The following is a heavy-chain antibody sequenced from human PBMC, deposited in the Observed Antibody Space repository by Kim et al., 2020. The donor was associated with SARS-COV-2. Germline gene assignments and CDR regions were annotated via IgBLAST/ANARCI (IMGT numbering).Heavy chain of an antibody. V-gene: IGHV1-69*13. CDR1: GGTFSSYA. Sequence: PSVKVSCKASGGTFSSYAISWVRQAPGQGLEWMGGIIPIFGTANYAQKFQGRVTITADESTSTAYMELSSLRSEDTAVYYCARDRVAAAILYYYYYGMDVWGQGTTVTVSS. CDR2: IIPIFGTA. D-gene: IGHD2-2*02. CDR3: ARDRVAAAILYYYYYGMDV. J-gene: IGHJ6*02.